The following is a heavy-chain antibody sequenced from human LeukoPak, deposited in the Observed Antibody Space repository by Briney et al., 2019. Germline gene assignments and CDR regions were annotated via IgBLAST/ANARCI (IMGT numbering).Heavy chain of an antibody. J-gene: IGHJ4*02. Sequence: ASVKVSCKTSGYTFTSYYMHWVRQAPGQGLEWMGIINPSGGSTSYAQKFQGRVTMTRDTSTSTVYMELSSLRSEDTAVYYCARDGNLPTVPAAIIDIDYWGQGTLVTVSS. CDR1: GYTFTSYY. V-gene: IGHV1-46*01. CDR2: INPSGGST. CDR3: ARDGNLPTVPAAIIDIDY. D-gene: IGHD2-2*02.